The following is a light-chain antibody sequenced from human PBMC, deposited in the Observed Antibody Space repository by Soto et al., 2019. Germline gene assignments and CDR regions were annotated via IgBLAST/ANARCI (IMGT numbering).Light chain of an antibody. CDR2: DVS. CDR3: SSYTSSISYV. J-gene: IGLJ1*01. CDR1: SSDVGGYNY. V-gene: IGLV2-14*03. Sequence: QSALTQPASVSGSPGQSITISCTGTSSDVGGYNYVSWYQSHPGEAPKLIIYDVSNRPSGVSDRFSGSKSCNTASLTISGLQAEDEADYYCSSYTSSISYVFGTGTKLTVL.